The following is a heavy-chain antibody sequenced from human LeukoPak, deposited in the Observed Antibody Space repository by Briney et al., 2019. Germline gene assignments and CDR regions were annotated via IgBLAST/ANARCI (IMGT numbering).Heavy chain of an antibody. CDR1: GFTFSSYW. J-gene: IGHJ4*02. Sequence: GGSLRLSCAASGFTFSSYWMSWVRQAPGKGLEWVANIKHDGSEKYYVDSVKGRFTISRDNAKNSLYLQMNSLRAEDTAVYYCARDQYSSGWYGGSYFDYWGQGTLVTVSS. D-gene: IGHD6-19*01. CDR2: IKHDGSEK. CDR3: ARDQYSSGWYGGSYFDY. V-gene: IGHV3-7*01.